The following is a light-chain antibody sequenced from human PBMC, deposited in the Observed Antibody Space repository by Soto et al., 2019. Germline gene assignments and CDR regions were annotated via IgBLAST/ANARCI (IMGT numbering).Light chain of an antibody. CDR2: AAS. Sequence: IQLTRSPSCVYASIGDSATFTCRARQNIRFWLAWYQQKPGKAPKLLIYAASSLQSGVPSRFSGSGSGTDFTLTISSLQPEHFATYYCQQSYSTLWTHGQATKVDIK. J-gene: IGKJ1*01. CDR3: QQSYSTLWT. V-gene: IGKV1-39*01. CDR1: QNIRFW.